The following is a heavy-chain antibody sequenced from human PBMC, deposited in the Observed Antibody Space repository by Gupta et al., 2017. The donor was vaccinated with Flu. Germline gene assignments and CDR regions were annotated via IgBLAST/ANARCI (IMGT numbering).Heavy chain of an antibody. Sequence: IRQPPGKGLEWIGSIYYSGSTYYNPSLKSRVTISVDTSKNHFSLKLSSVTAADTAVYYCARGFWNYVSWFDPWGQGTLVTVSS. CDR2: IYYSGST. D-gene: IGHD1-7*01. V-gene: IGHV4-39*02. CDR3: ARGFWNYVSWFDP. J-gene: IGHJ5*02.